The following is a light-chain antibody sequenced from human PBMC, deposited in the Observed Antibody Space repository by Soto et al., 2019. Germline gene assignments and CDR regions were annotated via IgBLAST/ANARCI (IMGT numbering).Light chain of an antibody. Sequence: DTVMTQSPDALALSLGERATINCKSSQSFFFTSSNKNFLTCYQHKPGHAPRLLIYGASNRATGIPDRLSGSGSGTDFTLTISRPEPEDSAVYYCQQYGSSGTFGQGTKVDIK. V-gene: IGKV4-1*01. J-gene: IGKJ1*01. CDR1: QSFFFTSSNKNF. CDR2: GAS. CDR3: QQYGSSGT.